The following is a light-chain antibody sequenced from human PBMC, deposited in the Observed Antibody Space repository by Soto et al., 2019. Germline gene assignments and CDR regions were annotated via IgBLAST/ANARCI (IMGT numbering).Light chain of an antibody. CDR1: QGISSY. CDR2: AAS. CDR3: QHYYSYPWT. Sequence: AIRMTQSPSSLSASTGDRVTITCRASQGISSYLAWYQQKPGKAPKLLIYAASTLQSGVPSRFSGSGSETEFTLTIRCQQPADFATYYCQHYYSYPWTFGQGTKVEIK. J-gene: IGKJ1*01. V-gene: IGKV1-8*01.